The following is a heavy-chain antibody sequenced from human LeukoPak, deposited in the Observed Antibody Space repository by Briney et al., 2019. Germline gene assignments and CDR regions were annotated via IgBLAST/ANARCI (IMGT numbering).Heavy chain of an antibody. J-gene: IGHJ6*02. V-gene: IGHV5-51*01. Sequence: GESLKISCKGSGYSFSNYWIAWVRQMPGKGLEWMGIIYPGDSDIRYSPSFQGQVTISADKSISTAYLQWSSLKASDAAMYYCAKETSDGFHGYGMDVWGQGTTVTVSS. CDR1: GYSFSNYW. CDR3: AKETSDGFHGYGMDV. CDR2: IYPGDSDI. D-gene: IGHD3-10*01.